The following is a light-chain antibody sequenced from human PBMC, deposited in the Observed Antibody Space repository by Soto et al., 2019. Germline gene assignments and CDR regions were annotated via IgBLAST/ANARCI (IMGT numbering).Light chain of an antibody. CDR2: KAS. CDR1: QSIGSW. J-gene: IGKJ1*01. V-gene: IGKV1-5*03. CDR3: QQYNSYSWT. Sequence: DIQMTQSRSTLSASVGDRVTITCRASQSIGSWLAWYQQKPGKAPKLLIYKASSLESGVPSRFSGSGSGTEFTLTISSLQPDDFATYYCQQYNSYSWTFGQGTKVEIK.